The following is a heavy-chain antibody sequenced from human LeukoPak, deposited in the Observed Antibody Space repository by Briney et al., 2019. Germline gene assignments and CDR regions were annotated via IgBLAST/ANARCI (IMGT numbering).Heavy chain of an antibody. CDR2: LSRGGGTT. V-gene: IGHV3-23*01. CDR1: GFNFNMFA. D-gene: IGHD2-8*01. CDR3: AKEQRIRHCSEGVCMEGYYFDY. J-gene: IGHJ4*02. Sequence: GSLRLSCTGSGFNFNMFAMNWVRQAPGQGLEWVSGLSRGGGTTNYADSVKGRFTISRDKSKNMVFLQMNSLRPEDTAVYYCAKEQRIRHCSEGVCMEGYYFDYWGQGSLVTVSS.